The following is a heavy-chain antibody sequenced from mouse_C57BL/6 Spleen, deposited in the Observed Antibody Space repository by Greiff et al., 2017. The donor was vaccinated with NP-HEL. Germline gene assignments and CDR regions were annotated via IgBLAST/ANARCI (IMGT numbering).Heavy chain of an antibody. D-gene: IGHD2-1*01. CDR1: GYTFTSYW. J-gene: IGHJ4*01. Sequence: QVQLQQPGAELVKPGASVKMSCKASGYTFTSYWITWVKQRPGQGLEWIGDIYPGSGSTNYNEKFKSKATLTVDTSSSTAYMQLSSLTSEDSAVYYCARKGNYGNYGYYAMDYWGQGTSVTVSS. CDR3: ARKGNYGNYGYYAMDY. V-gene: IGHV1-55*01. CDR2: IYPGSGST.